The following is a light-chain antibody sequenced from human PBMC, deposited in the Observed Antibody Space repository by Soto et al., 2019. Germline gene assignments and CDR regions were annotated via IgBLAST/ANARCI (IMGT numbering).Light chain of an antibody. CDR3: QQRSNWPRGIT. J-gene: IGKJ5*01. CDR2: DAS. CDR1: QSVSSY. Sequence: EIVLTQSPATLSLSPGERATLSCRASQSVSSYLAWYQQKPGQAPRLLIYDASNRATVIPARFSGSGSGTDFTLTISSLEPEDFAVYYCQQRSNWPRGITFGQGTRLEIK. V-gene: IGKV3-11*01.